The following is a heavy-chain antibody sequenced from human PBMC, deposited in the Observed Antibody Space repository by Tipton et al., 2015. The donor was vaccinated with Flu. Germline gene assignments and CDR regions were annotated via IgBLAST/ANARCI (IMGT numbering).Heavy chain of an antibody. Sequence: TLSLTCTVSGGSISSYYWSWIRQPPGKGLEWIGYIYYSGSTNYNPSLKSRVTISVDTSKNQFSLKLSSVTAADTAVYYCARDSYGDYEGFDYRGQGTLVIVSS. CDR3: ARDSYGDYEGFDY. D-gene: IGHD4-17*01. V-gene: IGHV4-59*01. J-gene: IGHJ4*02. CDR1: GGSISSYY. CDR2: IYYSGST.